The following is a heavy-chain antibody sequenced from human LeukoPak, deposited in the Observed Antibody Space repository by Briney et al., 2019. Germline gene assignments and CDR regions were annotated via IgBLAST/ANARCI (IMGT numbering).Heavy chain of an antibody. Sequence: GGSLRLSCAASGFTXSXYAMXWVXXXPGXXXXXXXXXSGSGDSTYSXXSVKGRFTISRDKSKNMLYLQINSLRAEDTAVYYCARHEGIAVGPFDPWGQGTLVTVSS. CDR3: ARHEGIAVGPFDP. CDR1: GFTXSXYA. CDR2: XSGSGDST. D-gene: IGHD6-19*01. J-gene: IGHJ5*02. V-gene: IGHV3-23*01.